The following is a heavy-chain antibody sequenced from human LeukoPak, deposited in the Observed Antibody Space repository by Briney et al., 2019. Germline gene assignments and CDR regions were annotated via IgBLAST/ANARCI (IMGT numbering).Heavy chain of an antibody. Sequence: PSETLSLTCTVSGGSISSSSYYWGWIRQPPGKGLEWIGSIYYSGSTYYNPSLKSRVTISVDTSKNQFSLKLSSVTAADTAVYYCANEIEYSSSSGCYYYYYMDVWGKGSTVTVSS. CDR1: GGSISSSSYY. J-gene: IGHJ6*03. V-gene: IGHV4-39*07. CDR2: IYYSGST. D-gene: IGHD6-6*01. CDR3: ANEIEYSSSSGCYYYYYMDV.